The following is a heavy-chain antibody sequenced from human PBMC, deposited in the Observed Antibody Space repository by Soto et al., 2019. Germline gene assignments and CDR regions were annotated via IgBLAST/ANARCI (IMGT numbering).Heavy chain of an antibody. J-gene: IGHJ4*02. CDR1: GYTLTELS. Sequence: ASVKVSCKVSGYTLTELSMHWVRQAPGKGLEWMGGFDPEDGETIYAQKFQGRVTMTEDTSTDTAYMELSSLRSEDTAVYYCANLSLLWFGSAGGTFDYWGQGTLVTVSS. CDR2: FDPEDGET. V-gene: IGHV1-24*01. CDR3: ANLSLLWFGSAGGTFDY. D-gene: IGHD3-10*01.